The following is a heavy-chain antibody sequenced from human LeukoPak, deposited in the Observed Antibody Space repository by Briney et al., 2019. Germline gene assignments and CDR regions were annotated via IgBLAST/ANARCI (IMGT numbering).Heavy chain of an antibody. J-gene: IGHJ6*03. CDR1: GGSISGYH. CDR3: ARVPRSYYYYYYMDV. Sequence: PSETLSLTCNVSGGSISGYHWSWIRQPPGKGLERLGYIYYSGSSNYNPSLKSRVTISADTSKNQFSLKLSSVTAADTAVYYCARVPRSYYYYYYMDVWGKGTTVTVSS. V-gene: IGHV4-59*01. CDR2: IYYSGSS.